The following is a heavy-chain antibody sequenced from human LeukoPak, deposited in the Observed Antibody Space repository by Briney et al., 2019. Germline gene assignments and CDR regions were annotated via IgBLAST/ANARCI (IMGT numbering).Heavy chain of an antibody. J-gene: IGHJ4*02. CDR1: GFTLSSYW. D-gene: IGHD4-17*01. CDR3: ARDWGMTTGYDY. V-gene: IGHV3-7*03. CDR2: IKQDGSEK. Sequence: GGPLRLSCAASGFTLSSYWMSWVRQAPGKGLEWVANIKQDGSEKYYVDSVKGRFTISRDNAKNSLYLQMNSLRAEDTAVYYCARDWGMTTGYDYWGQGTLVTVSS.